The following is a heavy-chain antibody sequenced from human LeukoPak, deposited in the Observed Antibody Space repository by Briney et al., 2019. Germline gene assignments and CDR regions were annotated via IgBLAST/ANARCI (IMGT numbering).Heavy chain of an antibody. D-gene: IGHD3-10*01. CDR1: GFTFSDYA. J-gene: IGHJ4*02. Sequence: PGGSLRLSCAASGFTFSDYAMNWVRQAPGKGLEWVSSISSSSNYLYYAVSVQGRFTVSRDNAKNSLYLQMNSLRAEDTAVYYCARDISGVRGVNDYWGQGTLVTVSS. CDR3: ARDISGVRGVNDY. CDR2: ISSSSNYL. V-gene: IGHV3-21*01.